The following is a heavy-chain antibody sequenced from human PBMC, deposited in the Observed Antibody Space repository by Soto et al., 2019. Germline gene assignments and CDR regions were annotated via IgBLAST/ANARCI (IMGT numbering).Heavy chain of an antibody. CDR1: GYAFGAYY. CDR3: ANDRVSTPNVADSFDV. J-gene: IGHJ3*01. V-gene: IGHV1-2*02. CDR2: INPHGGGA. Sequence: QVQLVQSGAEVKKPGASVKVSCKASGYAFGAYYIYWVRQAPGQGLDWMGYINPHGGGARYVQEFRDRLTITTDTPKDTAYMDLRSLTSDDTASYYCANDRVSTPNVADSFDVWGQGTSVTVS. D-gene: IGHD3-10*01.